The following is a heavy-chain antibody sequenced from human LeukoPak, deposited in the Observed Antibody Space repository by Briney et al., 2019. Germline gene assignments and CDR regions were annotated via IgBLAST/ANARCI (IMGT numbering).Heavy chain of an antibody. CDR1: GFTFSSYA. CDR2: ISGSGGST. V-gene: IGHV3-23*01. D-gene: IGHD2-2*01. Sequence: GVSLRLSCAASGFTFSSYAMSWVRQAPGKGLEWVSAISGSGGSTYYADSVKGRFTISRDNSKSTLYLQMNSLRAEDTAVYYCANPFSTPRSNYYIDVWGKGTTVTVSS. J-gene: IGHJ6*03. CDR3: ANPFSTPRSNYYIDV.